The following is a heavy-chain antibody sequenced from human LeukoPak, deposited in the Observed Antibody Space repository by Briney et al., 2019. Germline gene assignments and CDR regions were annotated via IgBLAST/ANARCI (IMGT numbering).Heavy chain of an antibody. CDR3: ARDRHYSPDY. J-gene: IGHJ4*02. V-gene: IGHV3-30-3*01. D-gene: IGHD4-11*01. Sequence: GRSLRLSCAASGFTFSSYAMHWVRQAPGKGLEWVAVISYDGSNKYYADSVKGRFTISRDNSKNTLYLQMNSLRAEDTAAYYCARDRHYSPDYWGQGTLVTVSS. CDR2: ISYDGSNK. CDR1: GFTFSSYA.